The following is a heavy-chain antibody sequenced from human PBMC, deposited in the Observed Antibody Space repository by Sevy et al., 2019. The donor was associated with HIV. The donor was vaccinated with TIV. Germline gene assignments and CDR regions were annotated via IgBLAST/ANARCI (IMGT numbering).Heavy chain of an antibody. V-gene: IGHV4-31*03. J-gene: IGHJ4*02. CDR3: ASSLWDFAFDF. D-gene: IGHD3-16*01. CDR1: GGSISTGGYY. CDR2: IYYRGST. Sequence: SETLSLTCTVSGGSISTGGYYWSWIRQHPGKGLEWIGYIYYRGSTSYNPSLQSRVTLSVDTSKNQFSLRLGSVTAADSAMYYCASSLWDFAFDFWGQGIQVTVSS.